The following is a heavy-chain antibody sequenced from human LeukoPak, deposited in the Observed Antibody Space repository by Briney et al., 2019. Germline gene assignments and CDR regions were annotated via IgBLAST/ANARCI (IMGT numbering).Heavy chain of an antibody. Sequence: ASETLSLTCTVSGGSISSGDYYWSWIRQPPGKGLEWIGYIYYSGSTYYNPSLKSRVTISVDTSKNQFSLKLSSVTAADTAVYYCAGTPTIFGVVLAFDIWGQGTIVTVSS. CDR2: IYYSGST. J-gene: IGHJ3*02. V-gene: IGHV4-30-4*08. CDR1: GGSISSGDYY. CDR3: AGTPTIFGVVLAFDI. D-gene: IGHD3-3*01.